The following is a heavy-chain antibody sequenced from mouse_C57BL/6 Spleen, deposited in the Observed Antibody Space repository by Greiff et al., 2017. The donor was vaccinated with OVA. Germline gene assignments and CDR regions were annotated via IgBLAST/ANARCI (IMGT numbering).Heavy chain of an antibody. Sequence: QVQLKQPGAELVKPGASVKLSCKASGYTFSSYWMQWVKQRPGQGLEWIGEIDPSDSYTNYHQKFKGKATLTVDTSSSTAYMQLSSLTSEDPAVYYCARRGPRYWYFDVWGTGTTVTVSS. J-gene: IGHJ1*03. CDR2: IDPSDSYT. CDR3: ARRGPRYWYFDV. CDR1: GYTFSSYW. V-gene: IGHV1-50*01.